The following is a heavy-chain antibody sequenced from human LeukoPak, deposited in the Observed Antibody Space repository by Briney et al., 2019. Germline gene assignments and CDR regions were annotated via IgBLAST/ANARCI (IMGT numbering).Heavy chain of an antibody. J-gene: IGHJ4*02. CDR3: TRQARDILTGYYPD. Sequence: GKSLKISCKGSGYSFTSYWIGWVRQMPGKGLEWMGIIYPGDSDTRYSPSFQGQVTISADKSIGTAYLQRSSLKASDTAMYYCTRQARDILTGYYPDWGQGTLVSVSS. CDR1: GYSFTSYW. D-gene: IGHD3-9*01. CDR2: IYPGDSDT. V-gene: IGHV5-51*01.